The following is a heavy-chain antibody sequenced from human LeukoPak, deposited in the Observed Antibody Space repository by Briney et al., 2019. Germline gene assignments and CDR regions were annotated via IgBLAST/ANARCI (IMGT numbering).Heavy chain of an antibody. V-gene: IGHV3-74*01. J-gene: IGHJ4*02. D-gene: IGHD2-15*01. CDR2: ITTDESST. CDR1: GFTFSSYW. Sequence: PGGSLRLSCAASGFTFSSYWLHWVRRAPGKGLVWVSRITTDESSTNYAASVNGRFTISRDNAKSTVYLQMNSLTPEDTAVYYCARDGGTSTPFDYWGQGTLVTVSS. CDR3: ARDGGTSTPFDY.